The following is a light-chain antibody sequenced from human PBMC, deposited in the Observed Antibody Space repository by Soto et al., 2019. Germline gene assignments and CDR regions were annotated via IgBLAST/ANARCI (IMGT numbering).Light chain of an antibody. Sequence: EIVLTQSPGTLSLSPGERATLSCRASQSLSSSYLAWYQQKPGQAPRLLIYGASTRATGIPARFSGSGSGTEFTLIISSLHSEDFAGYYCQQYNNRPLTVGGGTKVDI. CDR1: QSLSSSY. CDR2: GAS. J-gene: IGKJ4*01. CDR3: QQYNNRPLT. V-gene: IGKV3-15*01.